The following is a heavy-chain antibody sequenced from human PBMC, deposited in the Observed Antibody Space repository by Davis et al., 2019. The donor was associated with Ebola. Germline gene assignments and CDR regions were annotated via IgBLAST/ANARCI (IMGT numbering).Heavy chain of an antibody. CDR2: IKQDGSEK. CDR3: ASGYSRDFDY. J-gene: IGHJ4*02. CDR1: GFTFSSYW. D-gene: IGHD6-13*01. V-gene: IGHV3-7*01. Sequence: LSLTCAASGFTFSSYWMSWVRQAPGKGLEWVANIKQDGSEKYYVDSVKGRFTISRDNAKNSLYLQMNSLRAEDTAVYYCASGYSRDFDYWGQGTLVTVSS.